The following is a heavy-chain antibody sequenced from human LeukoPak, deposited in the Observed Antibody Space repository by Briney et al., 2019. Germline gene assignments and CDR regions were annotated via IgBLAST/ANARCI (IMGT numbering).Heavy chain of an antibody. D-gene: IGHD6-13*01. Sequence: ASVKVSCKASGYTFTSYYMHWVRQAPGQGLEWMGIINPSGGSTSYAQKFQGRVTMTRDTSTSTVYMELSSLRSEDTAVFYCARAESSNDAFDIWGQGTMVTVSS. CDR1: GYTFTSYY. V-gene: IGHV1-46*01. CDR3: ARAESSNDAFDI. J-gene: IGHJ3*02. CDR2: INPSGGST.